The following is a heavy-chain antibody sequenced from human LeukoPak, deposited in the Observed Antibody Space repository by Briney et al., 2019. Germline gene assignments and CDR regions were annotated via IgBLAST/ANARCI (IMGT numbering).Heavy chain of an antibody. CDR1: GFTFSSYA. Sequence: PGGSLRLSCAASGFTFSSYAMSWVRQAPGKGLEWVSAISGSGGSTYYADSVKGRFTISRDNSKNTLYLQMNSLRAEDTAVYYCAKDAGLYCSSTSCYSLPDYWGPGTLVTVSS. V-gene: IGHV3-23*01. D-gene: IGHD2-2*01. CDR3: AKDAGLYCSSTSCYSLPDY. J-gene: IGHJ4*02. CDR2: ISGSGGST.